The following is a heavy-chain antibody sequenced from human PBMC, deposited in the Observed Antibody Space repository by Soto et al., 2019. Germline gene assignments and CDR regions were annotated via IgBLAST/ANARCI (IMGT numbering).Heavy chain of an antibody. CDR2: IYPGDSDT. CDR3: ARQEYSSSWYPEPFDY. J-gene: IGHJ4*02. V-gene: IGHV5-51*01. D-gene: IGHD6-13*01. CDR1: GYSFTSYW. Sequence: PGESLKISCKGSGYSFTSYWIGWVRQMPGKGLEWMGIIYPGDSDTRYSPSFQGQVTISADKSISTAYLQWSSLKASDTAMYYCARQEYSSSWYPEPFDYWGQGTLVTVS.